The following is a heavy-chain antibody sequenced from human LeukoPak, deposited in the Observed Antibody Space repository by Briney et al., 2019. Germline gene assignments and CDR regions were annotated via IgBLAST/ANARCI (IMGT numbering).Heavy chain of an antibody. Sequence: SETLSLTCTVSGGSISSSSYYWGWIRQPPGRGLERIGSIYYSGSTCYNPSLKSRVTISVDTSKNQFSLKLSSVTAADTAVYYCARGYCSGSSCYYFDYWGQGTLVTVSS. CDR3: ARGYCSGSSCYYFDY. V-gene: IGHV4-39*01. CDR2: IYYSGST. D-gene: IGHD2-15*01. CDR1: GGSISSSSYY. J-gene: IGHJ4*02.